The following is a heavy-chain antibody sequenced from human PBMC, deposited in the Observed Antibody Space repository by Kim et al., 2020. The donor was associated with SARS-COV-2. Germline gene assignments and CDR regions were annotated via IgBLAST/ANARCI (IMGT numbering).Heavy chain of an antibody. CDR2: IRNKANSYTT. V-gene: IGHV3-72*01. CDR3: ALYSYYYGMDV. D-gene: IGHD2-21*01. Sequence: GGSLRLCCAASGFTFSDHYMDWVRQAPGKGLEWVGRIRNKANSYTTEYAASVKGRFTISRDDSENSLYLQMNSLKTEDTAVYYCALYSYYYGMDVWGQGTTVTVSS. J-gene: IGHJ6*02. CDR1: GFTFSDHY.